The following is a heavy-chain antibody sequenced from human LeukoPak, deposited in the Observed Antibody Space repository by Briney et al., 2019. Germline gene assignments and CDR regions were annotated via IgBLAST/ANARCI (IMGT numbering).Heavy chain of an antibody. J-gene: IGHJ5*02. Sequence: SQTLSLTCTVSGGSITSGTFSWSWIRQPAGRGLEWIGRIYSSGITNYNPSLKSRVTISVDTSKNQFSLKLSSVTAADTAVYYCARGGITVAATGNWFDPWGQGTLVTVSP. CDR1: GGSITSGTFS. V-gene: IGHV4-61*02. CDR3: ARGGITVAATGNWFDP. D-gene: IGHD6-19*01. CDR2: IYSSGIT.